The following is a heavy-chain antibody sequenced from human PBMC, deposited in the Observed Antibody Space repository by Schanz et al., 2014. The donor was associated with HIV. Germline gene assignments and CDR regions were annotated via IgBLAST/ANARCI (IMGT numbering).Heavy chain of an antibody. Sequence: AQLVESGGGVVQPGRSLRLSCAASGFTFSSYSMNWVRQAPGKGLEWVSYISSSSSTIYYADSVKGRFTISRDNAKNSLYLQMNSLRDEDTAVYYCARTAPTKYYYDSSGVRGAFDIWGQGTMVTVSS. D-gene: IGHD3-22*01. CDR1: GFTFSSYS. V-gene: IGHV3-48*02. J-gene: IGHJ3*02. CDR2: ISSSSSTI. CDR3: ARTAPTKYYYDSSGVRGAFDI.